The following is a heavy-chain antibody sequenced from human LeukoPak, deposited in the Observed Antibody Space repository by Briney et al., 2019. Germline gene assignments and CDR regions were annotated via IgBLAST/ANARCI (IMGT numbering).Heavy chain of an antibody. D-gene: IGHD3-10*01. CDR1: GFTFSKYG. Sequence: PGVSLRLSCAGSGFTFSKYGVHWVRQAPGKGLEWVAAISHDEKYIYYADSVRGRITISRDNTKNSLYLQMNSLRAEDTAVYYCARVLSGSGSYLWWFDPWGQGTLVTVSS. J-gene: IGHJ5*02. V-gene: IGHV3-30*03. CDR2: ISHDEKYI. CDR3: ARVLSGSGSYLWWFDP.